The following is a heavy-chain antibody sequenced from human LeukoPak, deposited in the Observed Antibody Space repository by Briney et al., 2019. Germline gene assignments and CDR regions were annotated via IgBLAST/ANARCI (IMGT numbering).Heavy chain of an antibody. V-gene: IGHV3-48*03. CDR3: ARVEYCSSTSCHENGFFDY. CDR2: ISSSGSTI. J-gene: IGHJ4*02. Sequence: VGSLRLSCAASGFTFSSYEMNWVRQAPGKGLEWVSYISSSGSTIYYADSVKGRFTISRDNAKNSLYLQMNSLRAEDTAVYYCARVEYCSSTSCHENGFFDYWGQGTLVTVSS. D-gene: IGHD2-2*01. CDR1: GFTFSSYE.